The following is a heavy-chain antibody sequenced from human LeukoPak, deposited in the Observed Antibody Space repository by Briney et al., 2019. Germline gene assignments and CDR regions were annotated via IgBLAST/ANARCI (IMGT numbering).Heavy chain of an antibody. Sequence: GGSLRLSCAASGFTFSSSAMSWVRQAPGKGLEWVAVISYDGSNKYYADSVKGRFTISRDNSKNTLYLQMNSLRAEDTAVYYCARGGYSYGYDYYYGMDVWGQGTTVTVSS. CDR2: ISYDGSNK. CDR1: GFTFSSSA. D-gene: IGHD5-18*01. J-gene: IGHJ6*02. CDR3: ARGGYSYGYDYYYGMDV. V-gene: IGHV3-30*04.